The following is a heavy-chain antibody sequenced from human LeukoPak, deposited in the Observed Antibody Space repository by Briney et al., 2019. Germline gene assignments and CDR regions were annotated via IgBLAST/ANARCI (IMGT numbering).Heavy chain of an antibody. V-gene: IGHV4-34*01. CDR1: GGSFSGYY. J-gene: IGHJ4*02. CDR3: ARGGCSSTSCFYYFDY. Sequence: SGTLSLTCAVYGGSFSGYYWSWIRQPPGKGLEWIGEINHSGSTNYNPSLKGRVTISVDTSKNQFSLKLSSVTAADTAVYYCARGGCSSTSCFYYFDYWGQGTLVTVSS. CDR2: INHSGST. D-gene: IGHD2-2*01.